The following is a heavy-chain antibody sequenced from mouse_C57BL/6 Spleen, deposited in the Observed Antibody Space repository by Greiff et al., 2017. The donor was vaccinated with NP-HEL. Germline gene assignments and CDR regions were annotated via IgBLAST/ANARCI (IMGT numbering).Heavy chain of an antibody. Sequence: QVQLQQSGPELVKPGASVKISCKASGYAFSSSWMTWVKQRPGKGLEWIGRIYPGDGDTNYNEKFKGKATLTADKSSSTAYRQLSSLTSEDSAVYFCARPSYEYDWDFDVWGTGTTVTVSS. J-gene: IGHJ1*03. CDR2: IYPGDGDT. V-gene: IGHV1-82*01. CDR1: GYAFSSSW. D-gene: IGHD2-4*01. CDR3: ARPSYEYDWDFDV.